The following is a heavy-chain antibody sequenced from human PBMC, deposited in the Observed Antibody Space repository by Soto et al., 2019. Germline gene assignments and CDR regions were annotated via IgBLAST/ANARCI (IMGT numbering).Heavy chain of an antibody. J-gene: IGHJ5*02. V-gene: IGHV3-48*01. CDR2: ISSSSSTI. CDR3: AREGGDLNWFDP. D-gene: IGHD4-17*01. Sequence: ESGGGLVQPGGSLRLSCAASGFTFSSYSMNWVRQAPGKGLQWVSYISSSSSTIYYADSVKGRLTISKDNAKNSLYLQMNSLRAEDTAVYYCAREGGDLNWFDPWGQGTLVTVSS. CDR1: GFTFSSYS.